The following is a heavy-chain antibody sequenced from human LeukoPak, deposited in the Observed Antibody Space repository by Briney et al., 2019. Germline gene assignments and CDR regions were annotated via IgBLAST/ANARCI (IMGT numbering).Heavy chain of an antibody. J-gene: IGHJ4*02. CDR2: INHSGST. V-gene: IGHV4-34*01. D-gene: IGHD1-26*01. CDR3: AVSGTPGNY. Sequence: SETLSLTCTVCGCSISSGGYYWSWIRQPPGKGLEWIGEINHSGSTNYNPSLKSRVTISVDTSKNQFSLKLSSVTAADTAVYYCAVSGTPGNYWGQGTLVTVSS. CDR1: GCSISSGGYY.